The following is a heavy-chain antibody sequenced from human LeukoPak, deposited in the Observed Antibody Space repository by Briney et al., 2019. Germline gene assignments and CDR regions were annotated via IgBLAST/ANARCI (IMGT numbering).Heavy chain of an antibody. Sequence: APVKVSCKASGYTFTSYDINWVRQATGQGLEWMGWMNPNSGNTGYAQKFQGRVTITRNTSISTAYMELSSLRSEDTAVYYCARVPQVAARGLDYWGQGTLVTVSS. CDR2: MNPNSGNT. CDR3: ARVPQVAARGLDY. J-gene: IGHJ4*02. D-gene: IGHD6-6*01. V-gene: IGHV1-8*03. CDR1: GYTFTSYD.